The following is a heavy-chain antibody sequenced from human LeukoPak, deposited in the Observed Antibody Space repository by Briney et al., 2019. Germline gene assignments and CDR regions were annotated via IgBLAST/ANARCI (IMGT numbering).Heavy chain of an antibody. V-gene: IGHV5-51*01. J-gene: IGHJ4*02. Sequence: GESLKISCKSSGYRFTIYWIAWVRQMPGKGLEWMGIIYPGDSDTRYGPSFQGQVTISADNSISTAYLQWSSLKASDTAMYYCARQVVAAAGTKYFDYWGQGTLVTVSS. CDR2: IYPGDSDT. CDR3: ARQVVAAAGTKYFDY. D-gene: IGHD6-13*01. CDR1: GYRFTIYW.